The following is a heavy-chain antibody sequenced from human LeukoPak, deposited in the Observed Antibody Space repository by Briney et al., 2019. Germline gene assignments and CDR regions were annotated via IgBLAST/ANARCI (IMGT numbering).Heavy chain of an antibody. CDR2: ISGSGGST. CDR1: GFTFSSYA. CDR3: AREPYGHPTYNYYGMDV. Sequence: GGSLRLSCAASGFTFSSYAMSWVRQAPGKGLEWVSAISGSGGSTYYADSVKGRFTISRDNSKNTLYLQMNSLRAEDTAVYYCAREPYGHPTYNYYGMDVWGQGTTVAVSS. D-gene: IGHD4-17*01. V-gene: IGHV3-23*01. J-gene: IGHJ6*02.